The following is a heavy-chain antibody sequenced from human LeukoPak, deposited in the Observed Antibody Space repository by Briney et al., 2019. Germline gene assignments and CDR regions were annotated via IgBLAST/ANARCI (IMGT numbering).Heavy chain of an antibody. V-gene: IGHV1-69*04. D-gene: IGHD4-17*01. CDR2: IIPIFGIA. Sequence: SVKVSCKASGGTFSSYAISWVRQAPGQGLEWMGRIIPIFGIANHAQKFQGRVTITADKSTSTAYMELSSLRSEDTAVYYCARGSTTVTTTFDYWGQGTLVTVSS. CDR1: GGTFSSYA. CDR3: ARGSTTVTTTFDY. J-gene: IGHJ4*02.